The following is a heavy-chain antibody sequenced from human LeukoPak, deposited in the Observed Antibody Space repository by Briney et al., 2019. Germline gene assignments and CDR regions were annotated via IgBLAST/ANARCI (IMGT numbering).Heavy chain of an antibody. D-gene: IGHD5-18*01. CDR2: IIPIFGTA. V-gene: IGHV1-69*01. CDR1: GGTFISYA. CDR3: ARDTPVSGYSYGTGYYYYYGMDV. Sequence: GSSVKVSCKASGGTFISYAISWVRQAPGQGLEWMGGIIPIFGTANYAQKFQGRVTITADESTSTAYMELSSLRSEDTAVYYCARDTPVSGYSYGTGYYYYYGMDVWGQGTTVTVSS. J-gene: IGHJ6*02.